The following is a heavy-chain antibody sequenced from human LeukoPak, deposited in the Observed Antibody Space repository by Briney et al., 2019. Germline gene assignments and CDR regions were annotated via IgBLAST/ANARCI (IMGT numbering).Heavy chain of an antibody. CDR1: GFTFSSYG. J-gene: IGHJ4*02. D-gene: IGHD3-22*01. Sequence: PGRSLRLSCAASGFTFSSYGMHWVRQAPGKGLEWVAVISYDGSNKYCADSVKGRFTISRDNSKNTLYLQMNSLRAEDTAVYYCAKESVINYFDYWGQGTLVTVSS. V-gene: IGHV3-30*18. CDR3: AKESVINYFDY. CDR2: ISYDGSNK.